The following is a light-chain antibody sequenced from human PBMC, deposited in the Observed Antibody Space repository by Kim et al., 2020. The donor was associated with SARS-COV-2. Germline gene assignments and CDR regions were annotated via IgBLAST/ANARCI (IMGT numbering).Light chain of an antibody. CDR1: QSVSSSY. V-gene: IGKV3-20*01. CDR2: GAS. Sequence: SPGERATSSCRASQSVSSSYLAWYQQKPGQAPRLLSYGASSRATGIPDRFSGSGSGTDFTLTISRLEPEDFSVYYCQQYGSSPLTFGGGTKVDIK. CDR3: QQYGSSPLT. J-gene: IGKJ4*01.